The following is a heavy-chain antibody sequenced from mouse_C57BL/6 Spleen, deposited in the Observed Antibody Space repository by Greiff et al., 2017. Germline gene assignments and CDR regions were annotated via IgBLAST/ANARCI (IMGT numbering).Heavy chain of an antibody. CDR3: ARSIYDYDGAWFAD. J-gene: IGHJ3*01. CDR1: GYTFTDYN. Sequence: VQLQQSGPELVKPGASVKIPCKASGYTFTDYNMDWVKQSHGKSLEWIGDINPNNGGTIYNQKFKGKATLTVDKSSSTAYMELSSLTSEDTAVYYCARSIYDYDGAWFADWGQGTLVTVSA. V-gene: IGHV1-18*01. D-gene: IGHD2-4*01. CDR2: INPNNGGT.